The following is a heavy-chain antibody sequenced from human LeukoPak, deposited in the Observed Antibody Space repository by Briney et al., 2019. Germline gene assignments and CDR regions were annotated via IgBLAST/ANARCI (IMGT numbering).Heavy chain of an antibody. CDR3: ARHAYYYDRSGSYEAFDI. D-gene: IGHD3-22*01. Sequence: PGGSLRLSCAASGFIFSSYSMNWVRQAPGKGLEWIGSMYYSGSTNYKPSLKSRVTISVDTSKNQFSLKLSSVTAADTAVYYCARHAYYYDRSGSYEAFDIWGQGTMVTVSS. V-gene: IGHV4-59*08. J-gene: IGHJ3*02. CDR1: GFIFSSYS. CDR2: MYYSGST.